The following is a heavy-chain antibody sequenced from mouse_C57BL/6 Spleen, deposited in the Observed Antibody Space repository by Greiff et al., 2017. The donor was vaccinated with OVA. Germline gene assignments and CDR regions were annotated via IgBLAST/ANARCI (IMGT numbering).Heavy chain of an antibody. V-gene: IGHV1-82*01. J-gene: IGHJ2*01. Sequence: VKLQESGPELVKPGASVKISCKASGYAFSSSWMNWVKQRPGKGLEWIGRIYPGDGDTNYNGKFKGKATLTADKSSSTAYMQLSSLTSEDSAVYFCARARLDYWGQGTTLTVSS. CDR3: ARARLDY. CDR1: GYAFSSSW. CDR2: IYPGDGDT.